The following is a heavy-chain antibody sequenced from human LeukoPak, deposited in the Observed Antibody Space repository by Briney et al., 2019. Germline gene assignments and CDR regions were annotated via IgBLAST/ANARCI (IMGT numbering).Heavy chain of an antibody. CDR3: ARAALRITMVRGVHHFDY. J-gene: IGHJ4*02. CDR2: ISSSGSTI. V-gene: IGHV3-48*03. CDR1: GFTFSSYE. D-gene: IGHD3-10*01. Sequence: PGGSLRLSCAASGFTFSSYEMNWVRQAPGKWLEWVSYISSSGSTIYYADSVKGRFTISRDNAKNSLYLQMNSLRAEDTAVYYCARAALRITMVRGVHHFDYWGQGTLVTVSS.